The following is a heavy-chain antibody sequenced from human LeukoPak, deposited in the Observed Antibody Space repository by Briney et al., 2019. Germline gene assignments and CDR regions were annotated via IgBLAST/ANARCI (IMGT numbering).Heavy chain of an antibody. CDR3: AKDLEGSGSYYTTYFYYGVDV. V-gene: IGHV3-30*18. CDR1: GFTFSSYG. CDR2: ISYDGGNS. Sequence: PGRSLRLSCAASGFTFSSYGMHWVRQAPGKGLEWVAVISYDGGNSYYADSVKGRFTISRDNSNNTLFLQMNSLRAEDTAVYYCAKDLEGSGSYYTTYFYYGVDVWGQGTTVTVSS. D-gene: IGHD3-10*01. J-gene: IGHJ6*02.